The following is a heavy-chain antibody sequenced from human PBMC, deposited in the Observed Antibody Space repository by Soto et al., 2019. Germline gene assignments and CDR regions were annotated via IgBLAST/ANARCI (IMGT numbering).Heavy chain of an antibody. J-gene: IGHJ5*02. CDR2: INPHGGST. Sequence: XSVKVSINAPGDTFTSYYLNWVRQSPGQGLEWMGVINPHGGSTKYAQKFQGRITMTRDTSRSTVYMELSSLRSDDTAIYYCARSSGGNFGIIIEGSNWFDPWGQGTLVTVSS. D-gene: IGHD3-3*01. V-gene: IGHV1-46*01. CDR1: GDTFTSYY. CDR3: ARSSGGNFGIIIEGSNWFDP.